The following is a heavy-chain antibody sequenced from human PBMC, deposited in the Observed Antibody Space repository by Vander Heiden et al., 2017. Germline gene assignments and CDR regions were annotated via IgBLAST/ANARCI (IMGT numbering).Heavy chain of an antibody. CDR1: GFTSSGYG. V-gene: IGHV3-30*18. D-gene: IGHD4-17*01. Sequence: QVQLVAPGGGVVQPGRSLRLSCAASGFTSSGYGMHWVRQAPGKGLEWVAVISYDGSNKYYADSVKGRFTISRDNSKNTLYLQMNSLRAEDTAVYYCAKDTDYGDASYGMDVWGQGTTVTVSS. CDR3: AKDTDYGDASYGMDV. CDR2: ISYDGSNK. J-gene: IGHJ6*02.